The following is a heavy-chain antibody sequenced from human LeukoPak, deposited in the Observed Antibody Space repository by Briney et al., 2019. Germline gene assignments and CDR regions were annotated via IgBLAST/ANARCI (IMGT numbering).Heavy chain of an antibody. V-gene: IGHV1-3*01. CDR1: GYTFTSYA. D-gene: IGHD2-2*01. J-gene: IGHJ5*02. CDR3: ARESGVVPAATRVVNWFDP. Sequence: ASVKVSCKASGYTFTSYAMHWVRQAPGQRLEWMGWINAGNGNTKYPQKFQGRVTITRDTSASTAYMELSSLRSEDTAVYYCARESGVVPAATRVVNWFDPWGQGTLVTVSS. CDR2: INAGNGNT.